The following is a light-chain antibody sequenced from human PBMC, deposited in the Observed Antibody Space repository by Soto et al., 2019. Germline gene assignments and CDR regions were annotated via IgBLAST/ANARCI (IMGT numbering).Light chain of an antibody. CDR1: QSIATY. CDR3: QQSYRTWT. V-gene: IGKV1-39*01. CDR2: GAS. Sequence: DIPLTQSPSSLSASIGDRVTITCRASQSIATYLNWYQQIPGKAPRLLIYGASRLDTGVPSRFSGRGSRTDFTLTIINLQPEDFATYYCQQSYRTWTFGQGTKVE. J-gene: IGKJ1*01.